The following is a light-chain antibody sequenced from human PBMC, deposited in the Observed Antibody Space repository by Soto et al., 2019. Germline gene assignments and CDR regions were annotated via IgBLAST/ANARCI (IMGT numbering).Light chain of an antibody. CDR3: GTWDSSLSEGV. CDR2: DNN. CDR1: SSNIGNNY. V-gene: IGLV1-51*01. Sequence: QSVLTQPPSVSAAPGQKVTISCSGSSSNIGNNYVSWYQQLPGTAPKLLIYDNNQRPSGIPDRFSGSKSGTSATLGITGLQTGDEADYYCGTWDSSLSEGVFGTGTKLTVL. J-gene: IGLJ1*01.